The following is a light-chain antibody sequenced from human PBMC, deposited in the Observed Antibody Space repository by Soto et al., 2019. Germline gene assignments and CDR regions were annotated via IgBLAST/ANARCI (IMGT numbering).Light chain of an antibody. J-gene: IGLJ2*01. V-gene: IGLV2-14*01. CDR2: DVS. CDR1: SSDIGTYNY. Sequence: QSALTQPASVSGSPGQSITISCTGTSSDIGTYNYVSWCQQHPGNAPKLIIYDVSNRPSGVYDRFPGSKSGNTASLTISGVQAGGEADYYCSSYTSRGNLVVFGGGTKLTVL. CDR3: SSYTSRGNLVV.